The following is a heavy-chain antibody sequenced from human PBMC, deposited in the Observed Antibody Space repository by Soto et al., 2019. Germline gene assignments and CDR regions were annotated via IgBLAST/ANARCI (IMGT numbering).Heavy chain of an antibody. CDR1: GYTFTSYG. D-gene: IGHD3-22*01. Sequence: GASVKVSCKASGYTFTSYGISWVRQAPGQGLEWMGWISAYNGNTNYAQKLQGRVTMTTDTSTSTAYMELRSLRSDDTAVYYCARGGSPHYYDSSGYITPWGQGTLVTVSS. CDR2: ISAYNGNT. V-gene: IGHV1-18*01. CDR3: ARGGSPHYYDSSGYITP. J-gene: IGHJ5*02.